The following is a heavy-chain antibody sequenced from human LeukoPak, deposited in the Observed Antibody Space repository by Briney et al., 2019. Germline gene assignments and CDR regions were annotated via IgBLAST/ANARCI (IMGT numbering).Heavy chain of an antibody. J-gene: IGHJ4*02. V-gene: IGHV3-74*01. CDR3: ARGSYGYDY. Sequence: GGSLRLSCAAPGFTFSSYWMHWVRQGPGKGLVWVSRINSDGSSTTYADSGKGRFTISRDNAKNTLYLQMNSLRAEDTAVYYCARGSYGYDYWGQGTLVTVSS. CDR2: INSDGSST. CDR1: GFTFSSYW. D-gene: IGHD5-18*01.